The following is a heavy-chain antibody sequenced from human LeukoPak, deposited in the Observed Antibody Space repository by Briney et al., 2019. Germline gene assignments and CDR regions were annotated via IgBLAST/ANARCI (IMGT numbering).Heavy chain of an antibody. Sequence: SQTLSLTCTVSGGSISSGSYYWSWIRQPAGKGLEWIGRIYTSGSTNYNPSLKSRVTISVDTSKNQFSLKLSSVTAADTAVYYCARDPAFYGSRGWYFDLWGRGTLVTVSS. V-gene: IGHV4-61*02. CDR1: GGSISSGSYY. D-gene: IGHD3-10*01. CDR3: ARDPAFYGSRGWYFDL. J-gene: IGHJ2*01. CDR2: IYTSGST.